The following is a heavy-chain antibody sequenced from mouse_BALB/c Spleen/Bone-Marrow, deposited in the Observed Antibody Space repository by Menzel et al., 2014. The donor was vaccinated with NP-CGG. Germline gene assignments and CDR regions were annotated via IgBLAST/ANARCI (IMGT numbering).Heavy chain of an antibody. D-gene: IGHD2-3*01. CDR2: IYPENSDT. CDR1: GYTFTIYW. V-gene: IGHV1-5*01. J-gene: IGHJ4*01. Sequence: EVQLQQSGTVLARPGASVKMSCKASGYTFTIYWMHWVKQRPGQGLEWIGAIYPENSDTSYNQKFKGKAKLTAVTSTSTAYMELSSLTNEDSAVYYCTRSMGFYYAMDYWGQGTSVTVSS. CDR3: TRSMGFYYAMDY.